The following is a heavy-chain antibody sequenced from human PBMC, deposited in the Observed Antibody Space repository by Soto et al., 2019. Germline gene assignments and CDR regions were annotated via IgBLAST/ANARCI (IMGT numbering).Heavy chain of an antibody. V-gene: IGHV3-23*01. CDR3: ARGSTDSYPGSRIFDF. CDR1: GFTLSNYA. CDR2: ISGSGGRI. J-gene: IGHJ4*02. D-gene: IGHD3-10*01. Sequence: GGSLRLSCAASGFTLSNYAMSWVRQAPGKGMEWVSTISGSGGRIYYADSVKGRFTISRDNSKKILYLQMTSLTAEDSAMYFCARGSTDSYPGSRIFDFWGRGTLVTVSS.